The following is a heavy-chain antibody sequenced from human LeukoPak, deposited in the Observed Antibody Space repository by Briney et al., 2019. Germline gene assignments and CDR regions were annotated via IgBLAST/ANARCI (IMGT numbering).Heavy chain of an antibody. J-gene: IGHJ6*03. V-gene: IGHV3-73*01. CDR3: TRAFDSSGYYYMDV. CDR2: IRSKANNYAT. CDR1: GFTFSGST. Sequence: GGSLNLSCAASGFTFSGSTVHWVRQASGKGLEWVGCIRSKANNYATAYAASVKGRFTISRDDSKNTAYLQMNSLKTEDTAVYYCTRAFDSSGYYYMDVWGKGTTVTVSS. D-gene: IGHD3-22*01.